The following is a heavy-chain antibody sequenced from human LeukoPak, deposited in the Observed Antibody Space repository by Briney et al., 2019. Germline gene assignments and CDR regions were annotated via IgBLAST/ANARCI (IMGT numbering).Heavy chain of an antibody. V-gene: IGHV3-30*04. CDR2: ISYDGSNK. D-gene: IGHD4-17*01. J-gene: IGHJ6*02. Sequence: PGESLRLSCAASGFTFSSYAMHWVRQAPGKGLEWVAVISYDGSNKYYADSVKGRFTISRDNSKNTLYLQMNSLRAEDTAVYYCARTTVTQATYYYYGMDVWGQGTTVTVSS. CDR3: ARTTVTQATYYYYGMDV. CDR1: GFTFSSYA.